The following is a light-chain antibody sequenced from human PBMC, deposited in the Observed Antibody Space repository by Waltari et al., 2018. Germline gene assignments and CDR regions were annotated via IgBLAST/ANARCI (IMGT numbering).Light chain of an antibody. Sequence: DIQMTQSPSTLSASVGDKVTITCRSSQSLTNWLAWYQQKPGKAPTPLIYEASTLESGVPSRFSGSGSGAEFTLTISSLQPDDFATYYCQMYTTYSQTFGGGTKVEMK. V-gene: IGKV1-5*03. J-gene: IGKJ4*01. CDR3: QMYTTYSQT. CDR1: QSLTNW. CDR2: EAS.